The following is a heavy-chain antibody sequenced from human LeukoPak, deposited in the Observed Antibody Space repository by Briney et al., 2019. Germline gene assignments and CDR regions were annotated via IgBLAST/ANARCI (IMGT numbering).Heavy chain of an antibody. CDR1: GGSFSGYY. CDR3: ARGRNPWYSSSSVCFDP. D-gene: IGHD6-13*01. V-gene: IGHV4-34*01. Sequence: SETLSLTCAVYGGSFSGYYWSWIRQPPGKGLEWIGEINHSGSTNYNPSLKSRVTISVDTSKNQFSLKLSSVTAADTAVYYCARGRNPWYSSSSVCFDPWGQGTLVTVSS. CDR2: INHSGST. J-gene: IGHJ5*02.